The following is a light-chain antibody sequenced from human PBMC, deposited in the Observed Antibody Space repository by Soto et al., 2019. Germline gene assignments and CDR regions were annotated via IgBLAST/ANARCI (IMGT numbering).Light chain of an antibody. Sequence: IQLTQSPSLLSPYIGYRVTINPSESHDISTFLAWYQQKPGKAPKLLIYEAPTLQSGVPSRFSGSGSGTEFTLTISGLLTEDFAAYHCQQLYTLPFTFGQGTRLEIK. CDR2: EAP. CDR1: HDISTF. V-gene: IGKV1-9*01. J-gene: IGKJ5*01. CDR3: QQLYTLPFT.